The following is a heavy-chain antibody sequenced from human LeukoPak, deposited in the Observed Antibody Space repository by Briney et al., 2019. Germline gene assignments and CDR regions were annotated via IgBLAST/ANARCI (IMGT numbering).Heavy chain of an antibody. D-gene: IGHD6-6*01. CDR2: ISGSGGNT. V-gene: IGHV3-23*01. J-gene: IGHJ4*02. Sequence: GGSLRLSCAASGFTFSSYAMSWVRQAPGKGLEWVSAISGSGGNTYYADSVKGRFTISRDNSKNTLYLQMNSLRAEDTAVYYCAKDGDEYSSAGYFDYWGQGTLVTVSS. CDR3: AKDGDEYSSAGYFDY. CDR1: GFTFSSYA.